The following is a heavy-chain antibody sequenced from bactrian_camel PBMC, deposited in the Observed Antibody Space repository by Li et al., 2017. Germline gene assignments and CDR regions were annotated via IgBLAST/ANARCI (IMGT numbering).Heavy chain of an antibody. CDR3: VKDGGYYSAHDETQTFGY. V-gene: IGHV3S53*01. CDR2: IAYYGTT. CDR1: GYTFNGKD. Sequence: HVQLVESGGGSVQAGESLRLSCVASGYTFNGKDMGWYRQAPGAECELVAHIAYYGTTYYADSVKGRLTISRDDAKNTVYLQMNSLKVEDTAVYYCVKDGGYYSAHDETQTFGYWGQGTQVTVS. J-gene: IGHJ6*01. D-gene: IGHD4*01.